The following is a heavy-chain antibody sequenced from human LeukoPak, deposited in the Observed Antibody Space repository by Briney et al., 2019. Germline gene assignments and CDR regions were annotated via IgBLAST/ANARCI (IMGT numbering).Heavy chain of an antibody. Sequence: PGRSLRLSCAASGVTFYDYAMHWVRQAPGKGLEWVSGISWNSGTIVYADSVKGRFTISRDNAKNSLYLQMNSLRAQDTDLYYCASQPAYSSGWYDYWGQGTLVTVSS. V-gene: IGHV3-9*01. CDR2: ISWNSGTI. CDR3: ASQPAYSSGWYDY. CDR1: GVTFYDYA. D-gene: IGHD6-19*01. J-gene: IGHJ4*02.